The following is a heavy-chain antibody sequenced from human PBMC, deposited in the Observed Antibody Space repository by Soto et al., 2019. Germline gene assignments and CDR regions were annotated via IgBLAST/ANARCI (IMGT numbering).Heavy chain of an antibody. CDR3: SRGVAAAGRDWFDP. V-gene: IGHV1-8*01. J-gene: IGHJ5*02. D-gene: IGHD6-13*01. CDR1: GYTFTSDD. Sequence: QVQLVQSGAEVKKPGASVKVSCKASGYTFTSDDINWVRQATGQGLEWMGRMNPYSGDTGYAQKFQGRVTMTWDTSISTDYMELSSLISEESAVYYCSRGVAAAGRDWFDPWGQGTLVTVSS. CDR2: MNPYSGDT.